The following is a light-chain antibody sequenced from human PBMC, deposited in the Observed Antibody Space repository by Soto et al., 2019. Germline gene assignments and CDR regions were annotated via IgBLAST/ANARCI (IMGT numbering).Light chain of an antibody. V-gene: IGLV2-14*01. Sequence: QSVLTQPASVSGSPGQSITISCPGTSSDVGGDNYVSWYQQHPGKAPKLMIYDVSNRPSGVSNRFSGSKSGNTATLTISGLQAEDEVDYYCSSYTRSSTLAVFGGGTKLSVL. CDR1: SSDVGGDNY. CDR3: SSYTRSSTLAV. CDR2: DVS. J-gene: IGLJ2*01.